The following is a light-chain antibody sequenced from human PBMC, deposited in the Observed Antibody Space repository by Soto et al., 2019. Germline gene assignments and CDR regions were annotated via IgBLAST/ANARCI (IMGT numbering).Light chain of an antibody. CDR1: QLVSSNF. CDR2: APS. V-gene: IGKV3-20*01. Sequence: EILLTQSPGSPSFSPGERATLSCRDSQLVSSNFLAWYQQKPGQAPILLIYAPSNRATATPGRFSGSGSETDFSLTIRILELADFAVYYCQQYGSSPWTFVQGTKV. J-gene: IGKJ1*01. CDR3: QQYGSSPWT.